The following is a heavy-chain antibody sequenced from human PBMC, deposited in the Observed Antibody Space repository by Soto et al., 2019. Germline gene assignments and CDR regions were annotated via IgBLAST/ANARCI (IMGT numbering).Heavy chain of an antibody. J-gene: IGHJ6*03. Sequence: GGSLRLSCAASGVTFSSYSMNWVRQAPGKGLEWVSYISSSGGTIYYADSVKGRFTISRDNSKNTLYLQMNSLRAEDTAVYYCARQPIKDIVVVVAATNYYYYYYMDVWGKGTTVTVSS. D-gene: IGHD2-15*01. CDR2: ISSSGGTI. CDR1: GVTFSSYS. CDR3: ARQPIKDIVVVVAATNYYYYYYMDV. V-gene: IGHV3-48*01.